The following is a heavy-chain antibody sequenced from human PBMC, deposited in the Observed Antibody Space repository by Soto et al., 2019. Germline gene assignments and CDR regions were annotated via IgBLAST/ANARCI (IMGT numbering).Heavy chain of an antibody. Sequence: PSETLSLTCTVSGGSISSNSYYWGWIRQPPGKGLEWIGSIPYTGDTNYNPSLKSRVTMSVDTSKNQFSLKLSSVTAADTAVYYCARVKHPAYFDYWGQGTPVTVS. CDR3: ARVKHPAYFDY. J-gene: IGHJ4*02. V-gene: IGHV4-39*01. CDR2: IPYTGDT. CDR1: GGSISSNSYY.